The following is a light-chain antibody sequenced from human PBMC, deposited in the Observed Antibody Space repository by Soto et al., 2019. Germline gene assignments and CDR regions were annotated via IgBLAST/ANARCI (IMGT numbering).Light chain of an antibody. Sequence: QSALTQPASVSGSPGQSITISCTGTSRDVGGYNYVSWYQQHPGKAPKLIIYEVSNRPSGVSNRFSASKSGNTASLTVSGLQAEDEANYYCSSFTSSTTWVFGGGTKLTVL. CDR3: SSFTSSTTWV. CDR1: SRDVGGYNY. J-gene: IGLJ3*02. CDR2: EVS. V-gene: IGLV2-14*01.